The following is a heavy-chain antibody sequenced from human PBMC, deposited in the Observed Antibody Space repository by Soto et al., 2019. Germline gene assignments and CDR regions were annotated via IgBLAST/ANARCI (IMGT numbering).Heavy chain of an antibody. CDR3: AMHRPVLRGGNWSDP. J-gene: IGHJ5*02. CDR2: MTPHSGNT. V-gene: IGHV1-8*01. CDR1: GYTFTHYD. Sequence: ASLKVSCNASGYTFTHYDINWELLATGQGLEWMGWMTPHSGNTGYAQKFQGRITMTRNTSISTAYMELSSLRSEDTAVYYCAMHRPVLRGGNWSDPWGQGTLVTVAS. D-gene: IGHD3-10*01.